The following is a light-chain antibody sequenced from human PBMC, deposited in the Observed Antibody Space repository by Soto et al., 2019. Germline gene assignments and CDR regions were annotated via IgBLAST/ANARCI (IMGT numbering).Light chain of an antibody. Sequence: DIVVTQSPLTLPVTPGETASISCRSSQSLLHSNGYNYLDWYLQKPGQSPHILIYLGSNRASGGPDRCSGSGSGTDFTLKISRGEAEDVGVYYCVQALQSPPWTFGQGTKVEIK. V-gene: IGKV2-28*01. CDR3: VQALQSPPWT. J-gene: IGKJ1*01. CDR1: QSLLHSNGYNY. CDR2: LGS.